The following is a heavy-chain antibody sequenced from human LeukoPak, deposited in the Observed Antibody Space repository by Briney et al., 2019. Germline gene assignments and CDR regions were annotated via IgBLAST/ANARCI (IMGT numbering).Heavy chain of an antibody. CDR1: GFTVSSNY. V-gene: IGHV3-21*01. CDR3: ARCGSGSYSNNWFDP. J-gene: IGHJ5*02. D-gene: IGHD3-10*01. Sequence: GGSLRLSCAASGFTVSSNYMSWVRQAPGKGLEWVSSISSSSSYIYYADSVKGRFTISRDNAKNSLYLQMNSLRAEDTAVYYCARCGSGSYSNNWFDPWGQGTLVTVSS. CDR2: ISSSSSYI.